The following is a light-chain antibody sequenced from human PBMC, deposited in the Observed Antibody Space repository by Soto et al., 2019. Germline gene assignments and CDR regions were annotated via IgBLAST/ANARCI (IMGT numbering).Light chain of an antibody. CDR1: SSDVGSYNL. CDR2: EDI. J-gene: IGLJ2*01. Sequence: QSALTQPASVSGSPEQSITISCTGSSSDVGSYNLVSWYQQHPGKAPKLIIYEDIERPSGVSNRFSGSKPGNTAFLTISGLQTEDEADYYCGSYAGGTSVVFGGGTKLTAL. CDR3: GSYAGGTSVV. V-gene: IGLV2-23*01.